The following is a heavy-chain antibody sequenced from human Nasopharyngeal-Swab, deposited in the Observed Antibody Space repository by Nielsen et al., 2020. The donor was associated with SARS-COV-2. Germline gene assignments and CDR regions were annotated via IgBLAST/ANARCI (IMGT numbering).Heavy chain of an antibody. Sequence: SETLSLTCSVSGGSISLGGYYWSWIRQHPGKGLEWIGYISYSGRTDYNPSLKSRVSIPVDTSKNQFSLKLSSVTAADTAVYYCARGDGYYSDYWGQGTLVTVSS. CDR3: ARGDGYYSDY. CDR2: ISYSGRT. V-gene: IGHV4-31*03. CDR1: GGSISLGGYY. J-gene: IGHJ4*02. D-gene: IGHD5-24*01.